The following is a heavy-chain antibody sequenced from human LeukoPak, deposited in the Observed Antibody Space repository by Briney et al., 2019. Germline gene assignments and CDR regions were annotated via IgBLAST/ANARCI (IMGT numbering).Heavy chain of an antibody. Sequence: PSETLSLTCTVSGGSISSSSYYWGWIRQPPGKGLEWIGSIYYSGSTYYNPSLKSRVTISVDTSKNQFSLKLSSVTAADTAVYYCTRAGIHLITVDYWGQRTLVTVSS. CDR3: TRAGIHLITVDY. J-gene: IGHJ4*02. CDR1: GGSISSSSYY. V-gene: IGHV4-39*07. CDR2: IYYSGST. D-gene: IGHD1-14*01.